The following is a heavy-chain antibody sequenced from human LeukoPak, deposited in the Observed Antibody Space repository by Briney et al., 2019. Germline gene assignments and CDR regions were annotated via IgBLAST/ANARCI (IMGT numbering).Heavy chain of an antibody. CDR3: ARVPSTGYFDY. V-gene: IGHV3-21*01. CDR2: ISSSRNYI. Sequence: GGSLRLSCAASGFTFSSYNMNWVRQAPGKGLEWVSSISSSRNYIYYADSVKGRFTISRDNAKNSLYLQMNSLRTEDAAVNYCARVPSTGYFDYWGQGTLVTVSS. CDR1: GFTFSSYN. J-gene: IGHJ4*02. D-gene: IGHD2-8*02.